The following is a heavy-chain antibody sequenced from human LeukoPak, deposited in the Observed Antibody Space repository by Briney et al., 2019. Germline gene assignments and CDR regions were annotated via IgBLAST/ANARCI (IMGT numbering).Heavy chain of an antibody. D-gene: IGHD7-27*01. CDR2: IYYSGST. CDR3: ARVPNILGIAFGFDY. V-gene: IGHV4-30-4*01. J-gene: IGHJ4*02. Sequence: SETLSLTCTVSGGSISSGDYYWSWIRQPPGMGLEWIGYIYYSGSTYYNPSLKSRVTISVDTSKNQFSLKLSSVTAADTAVYYCARVPNILGIAFGFDYWGQGTLVTVSS. CDR1: GGSISSGDYY.